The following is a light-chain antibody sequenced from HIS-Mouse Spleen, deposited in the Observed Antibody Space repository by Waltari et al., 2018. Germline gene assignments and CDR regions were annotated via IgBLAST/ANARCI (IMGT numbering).Light chain of an antibody. CDR3: SSYTSSSFNVV. CDR1: SSDVVVYNY. CDR2: DVS. V-gene: IGLV2-14*03. Sequence: QSALTQPASVSGSPGQSITISCPGTSSDVVVYNYVPWYQQHPGKAPKLMIYDVSNRPSGVSKRFSGSKSGNTASLTISGLQAEDEADYYCSSYTSSSFNVVFGGGTKLTVL. J-gene: IGLJ2*01.